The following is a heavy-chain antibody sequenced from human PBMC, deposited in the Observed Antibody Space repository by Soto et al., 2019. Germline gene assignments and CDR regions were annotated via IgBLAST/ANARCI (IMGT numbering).Heavy chain of an antibody. J-gene: IGHJ4*02. CDR2: IYYSGNT. CDR3: ARHFSVDYFDY. CDR1: GDSINSGTYS. Sequence: PSETLSLTCTVSGDSINSGTYSWGWIRQPPGKGLEDIGTIYYSGNTYYNSSLKSRVTISLDTSKNQFSLKLSSVTAADTAVYYCARHFSVDYFDYWGQGALVTVSS. V-gene: IGHV4-39*01.